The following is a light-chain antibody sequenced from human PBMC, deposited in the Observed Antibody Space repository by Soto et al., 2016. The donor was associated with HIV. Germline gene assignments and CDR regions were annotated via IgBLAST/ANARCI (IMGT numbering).Light chain of an antibody. CDR1: QSISTY. CDR2: DAS. Sequence: DIQMTQSPSSLSLSIGDRVSITCRASQSISTYLHWYQQKPGRAPKLLIYDASSLQSGVPSRFSGRGSGTDFTLTISDLQHEDLATYYCQQSSRTPRTFGQRDQGRKS. CDR3: QQSSRTPRT. V-gene: IGKV1-39*01. J-gene: IGKJ1*01.